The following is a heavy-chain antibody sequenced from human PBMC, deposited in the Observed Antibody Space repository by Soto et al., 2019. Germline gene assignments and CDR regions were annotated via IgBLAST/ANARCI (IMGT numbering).Heavy chain of an antibody. J-gene: IGHJ4*02. D-gene: IGHD2-15*01. CDR1: GFTFSNYA. V-gene: IGHV3-23*01. Sequence: EVQLLESGGGLVQPGGSLRLSCAASGFTFSNYAMSWVRQAPGKGLEWGSGISGSGSTTYKADSVKGRFSISRDNSKNTLNLQMISLRVEDTAVYYCAKDTVWTTPQSPDYWGQGTLVTVSS. CDR3: AKDTVWTTPQSPDY. CDR2: ISGSGSTT.